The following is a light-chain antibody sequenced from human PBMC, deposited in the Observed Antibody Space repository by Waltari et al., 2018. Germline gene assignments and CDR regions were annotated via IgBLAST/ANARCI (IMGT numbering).Light chain of an antibody. CDR3: QQYGSSLMYT. J-gene: IGKJ2*01. V-gene: IGKV3-20*01. Sequence: EIVLTQSPDTLSLSPGERATLSCRASQSLSRNYLAWYQQKPGQAPRLLISGASSRATGIPDRFSGSGSGTDFTLTISRLEPEDFAVYYCQQYGSSLMYTFGQGTRLDIK. CDR1: QSLSRNY. CDR2: GAS.